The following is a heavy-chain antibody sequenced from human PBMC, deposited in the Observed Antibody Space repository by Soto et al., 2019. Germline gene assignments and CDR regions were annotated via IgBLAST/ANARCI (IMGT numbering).Heavy chain of an antibody. V-gene: IGHV4-31*03. CDR3: ARVCGGACHNGMDV. J-gene: IGHJ6*02. Sequence: QVQLQESGPGLVKPSQTLSLTCTVSGGSISSGGYYWSWIRQHPGKGLEWIGYIYYSGSTYYNPSLKSRVTVSVDTSKNQFSLKLSSVTAADTAVYYCARVCGGACHNGMDVWGQGTTVTVSS. D-gene: IGHD2-21*02. CDR2: IYYSGST. CDR1: GGSISSGGYY.